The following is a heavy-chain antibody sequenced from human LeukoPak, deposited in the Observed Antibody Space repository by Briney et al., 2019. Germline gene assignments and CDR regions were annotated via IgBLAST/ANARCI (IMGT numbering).Heavy chain of an antibody. CDR3: ARVPYSYGYQGASDI. CDR1: GYSFTSYW. Sequence: GESLKISCKGSGYSFTSYWIGWVRQMPGKGLEWMGIIYPGDSDTRYSPSFQGQVTISADKSISTAYLQWSSLKASDTAMYYCARVPYSYGYQGASDIWGQGTMVTVSS. J-gene: IGHJ3*02. V-gene: IGHV5-51*01. CDR2: IYPGDSDT. D-gene: IGHD5-18*01.